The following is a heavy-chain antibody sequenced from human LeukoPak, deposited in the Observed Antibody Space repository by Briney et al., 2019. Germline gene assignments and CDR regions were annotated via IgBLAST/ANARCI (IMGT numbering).Heavy chain of an antibody. CDR1: GGSISSYY. V-gene: IGHV4-59*01. CDR2: IYYSGST. Sequence: SETLSLTCTVSGGSISSYYWSWIRQPPGKGLEWIGYIYYSGSTNYNPSLKSRVTISVDTSKNQFSLKLSSVTAADTAVYYCASVAASYSTYYYYYGMDVWGQGTTVTVSS. J-gene: IGHJ6*02. D-gene: IGHD3-10*01. CDR3: ASVAASYSTYYYYYGMDV.